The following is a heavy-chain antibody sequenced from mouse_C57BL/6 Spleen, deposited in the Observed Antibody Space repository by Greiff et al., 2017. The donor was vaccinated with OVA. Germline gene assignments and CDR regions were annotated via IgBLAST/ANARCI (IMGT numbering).Heavy chain of an antibody. CDR2: ISDGGSYT. J-gene: IGHJ2*01. CDR3: ARYYSNYYFAY. CDR1: GFTFSSYA. Sequence: EVHLVESGGGLVKPGGSLKLSCAASGFTFSSYAMSWVRQTPEKRLEWVATISDGGSYTYYPDKVKGRFTISRDNAKNNLYLQMSHLKSEDTAMYYCARYYSNYYFAYWGQGTTLTVSS. V-gene: IGHV5-4*01. D-gene: IGHD2-5*01.